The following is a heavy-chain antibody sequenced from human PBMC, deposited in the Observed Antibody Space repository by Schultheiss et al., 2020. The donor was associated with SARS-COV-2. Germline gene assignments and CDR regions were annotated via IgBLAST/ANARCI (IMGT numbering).Heavy chain of an antibody. V-gene: IGHV3-30*03. D-gene: IGHD4-11*01. J-gene: IGHJ4*02. Sequence: GESLKISCAASGFTFSSYGMHWVRQAPGKGLEWVAVISYDGSNKYYADSVKGRFTISRDNSKNTLYLQMNSLRAEDTAVYYCASGDYSNYGNVDYWGQGTLVTVSS. CDR3: ASGDYSNYGNVDY. CDR2: ISYDGSNK. CDR1: GFTFSSYG.